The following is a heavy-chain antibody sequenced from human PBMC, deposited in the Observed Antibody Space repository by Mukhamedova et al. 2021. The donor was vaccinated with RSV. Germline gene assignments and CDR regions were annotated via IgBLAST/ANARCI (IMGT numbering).Heavy chain of an antibody. J-gene: IGHJ2*01. CDR2: IIPIFGTA. V-gene: IGHV1-69*06. Sequence: SWVRQAPGQGLEWMGGIIPIFGTANYAQKFQGRVTITADKSTSTAYMELSSLRSEDTAVYYCARVRDIVLPHWYFDLWGRGTLVTV. CDR3: ARVRDIVLPHWYFDL. D-gene: IGHD2-8*01.